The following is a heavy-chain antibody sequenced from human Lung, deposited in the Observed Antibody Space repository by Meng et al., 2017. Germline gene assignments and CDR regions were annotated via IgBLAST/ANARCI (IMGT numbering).Heavy chain of an antibody. CDR2: IYYRGST. CDR1: GGSITSTSSY. CDR3: VISSQN. V-gene: IGHV4-39*07. Sequence: QLHLQESGPGLVKPSETLSLTCTISGGSITSTSSYGGWVRQPPGKGLEWIGSIYYRGSTNYNPSLKSRISMSVDMSKNQFSLKVNSVTAADTAIYYCVISSQNWGQGTLVTVSS. J-gene: IGHJ4*02. D-gene: IGHD3-3*02.